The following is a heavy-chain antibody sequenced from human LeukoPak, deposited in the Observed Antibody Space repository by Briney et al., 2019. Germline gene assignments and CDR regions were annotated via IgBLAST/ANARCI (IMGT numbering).Heavy chain of an antibody. CDR1: ENTFTNYD. J-gene: IGHJ4*02. V-gene: IGHV1-8*01. D-gene: IGHD3-22*01. CDR3: ARGRTDYYESSGSFPALGY. CDR2: MNPNSGDT. Sequence: ASVKVSCKASENTFTNYDINWVRQATGQGLEWMGWMNPNSGDTGYAQKFQGRVTMTRNTSISTAYMELSSLRSEGTAVYYCARGRTDYYESSGSFPALGYWGQGTLVTVSS.